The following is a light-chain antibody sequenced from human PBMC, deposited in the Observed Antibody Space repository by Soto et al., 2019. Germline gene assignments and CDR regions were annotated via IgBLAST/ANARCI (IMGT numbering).Light chain of an antibody. CDR3: QHYGSYWT. CDR1: QSISSW. Sequence: DMQMTQSPSTLSASVGDRVTITCRASQSISSWLAWYHQKPGKAPKLLIYDASSLESGVPSRLSGSGSGTEFTLTISRLKPDDSATYYCQHYGSYWTFGQGTQVDIK. V-gene: IGKV1-5*01. J-gene: IGKJ1*01. CDR2: DAS.